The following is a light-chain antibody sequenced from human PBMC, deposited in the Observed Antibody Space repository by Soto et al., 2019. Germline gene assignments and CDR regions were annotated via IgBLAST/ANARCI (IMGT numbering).Light chain of an antibody. CDR3: SSYAASSNCYFV. J-gene: IGLJ3*02. Sequence: QSALTQPPSASGSPGQSVTISCTGTSSDVGGYNYVSWYQQYPGRAPKLMIYEVTKRPSGVPDRFSGSKSGNTASLTVSGLQAEDEAAYYCSSYAASSNCYFVFGGGTKLTVL. CDR1: SSDVGGYNY. CDR2: EVT. V-gene: IGLV2-8*01.